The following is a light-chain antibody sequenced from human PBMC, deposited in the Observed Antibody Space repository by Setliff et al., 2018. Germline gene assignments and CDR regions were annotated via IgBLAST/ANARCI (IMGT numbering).Light chain of an antibody. Sequence: SALAQAASVSGSPGQSITISCTGTSSDIGVYNYVSWYQQHPGKAPKLMIYDVSRRPSGVSNRSSGSKSGNTASLTISGLQPEDEADYYCSSYITSNTPPHVFGAGTKGTVL. CDR1: SSDIGVYNY. CDR3: SSYITSNTPPHV. V-gene: IGLV2-14*03. CDR2: DVS. J-gene: IGLJ1*01.